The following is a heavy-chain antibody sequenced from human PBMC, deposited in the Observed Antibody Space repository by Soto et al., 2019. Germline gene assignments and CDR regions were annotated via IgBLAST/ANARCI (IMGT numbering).Heavy chain of an antibody. CDR2: IIPIFGTA. CDR1: GGTFSSYA. V-gene: IGHV1-69*01. D-gene: IGHD3-22*01. CDR3: AREGGSYDSSGYYYFDY. J-gene: IGHJ4*02. Sequence: QVQLVQSGAEVKKPGSSVKVSCKASGGTFSSYAISWVRQAPGQGLEWMGGIIPIFGTANYAQKFQGRVTITADESTSTAYMELISLRSEDTAVYYCAREGGSYDSSGYYYFDYWGQGTLVTVSS.